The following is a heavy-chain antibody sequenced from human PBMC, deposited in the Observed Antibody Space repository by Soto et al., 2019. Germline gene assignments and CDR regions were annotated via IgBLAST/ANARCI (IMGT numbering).Heavy chain of an antibody. J-gene: IGHJ6*02. Sequence: EVQLLESGGGLVQPGGSLRLSCSASGFNFGSYGMSWVRQAPGKGLEWVSGLTASGLNTYYTDSVKGRFTISRDNSRNTVYLQMSGLRVEDTAVCHCAKGLSNAKEVWGQGTTVTVSS. CDR1: GFNFGSYG. V-gene: IGHV3-23*01. CDR2: LTASGLNT. CDR3: AKGLSNAKEV. D-gene: IGHD3-16*01.